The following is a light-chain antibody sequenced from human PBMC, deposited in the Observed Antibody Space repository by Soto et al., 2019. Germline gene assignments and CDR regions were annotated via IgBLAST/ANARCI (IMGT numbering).Light chain of an antibody. CDR3: QQYGSSPS. CDR1: QSVSSSY. Sequence: ETVLTQSPGTLSLSPGERATLSCRASQSVSSSYLAWYQQRPGQAPRLLIYGVSSRATGIPDRFSGSGSGTDFTLTISRLEPEDFAVYYCQQYGSSPSFGQGTKLEIK. CDR2: GVS. J-gene: IGKJ2*01. V-gene: IGKV3-20*01.